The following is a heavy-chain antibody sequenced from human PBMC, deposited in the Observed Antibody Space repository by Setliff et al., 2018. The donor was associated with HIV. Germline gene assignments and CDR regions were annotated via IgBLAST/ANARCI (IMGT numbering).Heavy chain of an antibody. D-gene: IGHD3-10*01. CDR1: GFTFSSYA. Sequence: GGSLRLSCAASGFTFSSYAMSWVRQAPGKGLEWVSAISGSGGSTYYADSVKGRFTISRDNSKNTLYLQMNSLRAEDTAVYYCAKHLGQVRFGVYYFDYWGQGTLVTVSS. J-gene: IGHJ4*02. CDR2: ISGSGGST. V-gene: IGHV3-23*01. CDR3: AKHLGQVRFGVYYFDY.